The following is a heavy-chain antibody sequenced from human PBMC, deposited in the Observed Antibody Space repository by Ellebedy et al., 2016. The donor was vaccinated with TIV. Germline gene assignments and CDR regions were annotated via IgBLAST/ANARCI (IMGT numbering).Heavy chain of an antibody. Sequence: GESLKISCAASGFSFNNYWMNWARQAPGKGLEWVANIKQDGSEQNYVDSVKGRFTISRDNAKNSLYLQMNSLRGEDTAMYYCVRGAGWVTDYWGQGTLVTASS. D-gene: IGHD4-23*01. CDR3: VRGAGWVTDY. V-gene: IGHV3-7*03. CDR1: GFSFNNYW. CDR2: IKQDGSEQ. J-gene: IGHJ4*02.